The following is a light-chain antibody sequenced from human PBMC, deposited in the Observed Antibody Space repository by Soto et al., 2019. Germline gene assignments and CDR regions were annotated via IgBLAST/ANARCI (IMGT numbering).Light chain of an antibody. V-gene: IGKV1-5*01. CDR1: QSISSW. CDR3: QQYNSFWT. Sequence: DIQMTQSPSTLSASVGDRVTITCRASQSISSWLAWYQQKPGKAPKLLIYDASSLESGGPSRFSGSVSGTEFTLTISSLQPDDFASYYSQQYNSFWTLGQGTKVEIK. CDR2: DAS. J-gene: IGKJ1*01.